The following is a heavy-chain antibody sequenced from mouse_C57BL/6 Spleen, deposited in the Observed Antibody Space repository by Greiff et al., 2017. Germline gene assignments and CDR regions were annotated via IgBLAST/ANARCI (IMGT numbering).Heavy chain of an antibody. D-gene: IGHD2-2*01. CDR3: ARGRAATRVTATGYDFDG. J-gene: IGHJ2*01. Sequence: QVQLQQPGAELVMPGASVKLSCKASGYTFTSYWMHWVKQRPGQGLEWIGEIDPSDSYTNYNQKFKGKSTLTVDKSSSTAYMQLSSLTSEDSAVYYCARGRAATRVTATGYDFDGWGHGTTLTVAS. CDR1: GYTFTSYW. V-gene: IGHV1-69*01. CDR2: IDPSDSYT.